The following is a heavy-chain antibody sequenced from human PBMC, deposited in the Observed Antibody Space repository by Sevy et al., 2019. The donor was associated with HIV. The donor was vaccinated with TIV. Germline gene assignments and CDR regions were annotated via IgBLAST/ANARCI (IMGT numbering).Heavy chain of an antibody. CDR2: MNPNSGNT. Sequence: ASVKVSCKASGYTFTSYDINWVRQASGQGLEWMGWMNPNSGNTGYAQKFQGRVTMTRNTSISTAYMELSSLRSEDTAVYYCARVAPSLYYYDSSGYLDYWGQGTLVTVSS. V-gene: IGHV1-8*01. J-gene: IGHJ4*02. CDR3: ARVAPSLYYYDSSGYLDY. D-gene: IGHD3-22*01. CDR1: GYTFTSYD.